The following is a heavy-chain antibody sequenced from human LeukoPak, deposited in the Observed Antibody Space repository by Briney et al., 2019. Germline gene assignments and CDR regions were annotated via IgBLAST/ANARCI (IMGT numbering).Heavy chain of an antibody. J-gene: IGHJ3*02. CDR2: ITGSEDRT. D-gene: IGHD1-26*01. CDR1: GFTFSSAA. Sequence: GGSLRLSCAASGFTFSSAAMTWVRQAPGKGLEWVSTITGSEDRTYYVDSVKGRFTISRDYSKNTLHLQMNSLRVEDTAIYYCASLVGATFSPTDAFDIWGQGTMVTVSS. V-gene: IGHV3-23*01. CDR3: ASLVGATFSPTDAFDI.